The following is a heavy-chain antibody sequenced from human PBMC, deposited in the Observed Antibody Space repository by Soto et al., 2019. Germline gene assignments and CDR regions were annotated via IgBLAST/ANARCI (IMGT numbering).Heavy chain of an antibody. CDR3: AKEWDSSSWYAYFDY. CDR1: GFTFSSYG. D-gene: IGHD6-13*01. J-gene: IGHJ4*02. Sequence: QVQLVESGGGVVQPGRSLRLSCAASGFTFSSYGMNWVRQAPGKGLEWVAVISYDGSNKYYVDSVKGRFTISRDNSKNALYQKMNRLSADATAVYYWAKEWDSSSWYAYFDYWGQGTLVTVSS. V-gene: IGHV3-30*18. CDR2: ISYDGSNK.